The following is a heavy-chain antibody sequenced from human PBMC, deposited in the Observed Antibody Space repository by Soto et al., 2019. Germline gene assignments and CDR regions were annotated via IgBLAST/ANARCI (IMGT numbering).Heavy chain of an antibody. D-gene: IGHD3-22*01. CDR2: VYYSGSS. V-gene: IGHV4-30-4*01. J-gene: IGHJ2*01. CDR1: GGAINNDDFY. Sequence: SATLSLTCSVSGGAINNDDFYWSLLRPTPGKGLQWIGYVYYSGSSDCIPSLKSRLSMSIDKSKNQFTLKLSSVTAADTAIYYCARMSYYYDKWYFDLWGRGTLVTVSS. CDR3: ARMSYYYDKWYFDL.